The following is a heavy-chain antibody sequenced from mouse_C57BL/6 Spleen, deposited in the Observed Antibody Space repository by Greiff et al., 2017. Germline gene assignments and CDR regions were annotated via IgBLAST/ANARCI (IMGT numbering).Heavy chain of an antibody. CDR2: INPNNGGT. J-gene: IGHJ3*01. CDR3: AREGYDYDGCAY. CDR1: GYTFTDYY. D-gene: IGHD2-4*01. V-gene: IGHV1-26*01. Sequence: EVQLQQSGPELVKPGASVKISCKASGYTFTDYYMNWVKQSHGKSLEWIGDINPNNGGTSYNQKFKGKATLTVDKSSSTAYMELRSLTSEDSAVYYYAREGYDYDGCAYWGQGTLVTVSA.